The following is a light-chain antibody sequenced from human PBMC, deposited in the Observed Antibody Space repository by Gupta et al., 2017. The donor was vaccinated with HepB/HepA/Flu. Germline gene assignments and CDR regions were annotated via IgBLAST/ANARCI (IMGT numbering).Light chain of an antibody. Sequence: AIQMTQSPSSFSASTGDRVTITCRASQGINSYLAWYQQKPGKPPKLLVYAASALQSGVSSRFSGSGSGTDFSLTVSSLQSEDFATYYCQQEDSYPSTFGQGTKMEIK. J-gene: IGKJ2*01. V-gene: IGKV1-8*01. CDR3: QQEDSYPST. CDR2: AAS. CDR1: QGINSY.